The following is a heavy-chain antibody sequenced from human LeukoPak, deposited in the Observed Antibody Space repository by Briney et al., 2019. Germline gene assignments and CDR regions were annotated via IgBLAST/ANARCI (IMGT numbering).Heavy chain of an antibody. CDR3: ARDVSGGRCYSCYFDY. J-gene: IGHJ4*02. Sequence: GGSLRLSCAASGFTFSTYSVNWVRQAPGKGLEWVSSISSSSNYIYYADSVKGRFTISRDNAKNSLYLQMNSLRAEDTAVYYCARDVSGGRCYSCYFDYWGQGTLVTVSS. CDR2: ISSSSNYI. D-gene: IGHD2-15*01. CDR1: GFTFSTYS. V-gene: IGHV3-21*01.